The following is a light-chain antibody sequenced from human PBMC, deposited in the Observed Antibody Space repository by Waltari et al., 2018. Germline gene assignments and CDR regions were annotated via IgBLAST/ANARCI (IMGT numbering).Light chain of an antibody. V-gene: IGKV2-30*02. CDR1: QSLVHSDGNTH. CDR2: RVS. J-gene: IGKJ2*01. CDR3: MQGTHWPYT. Sequence: DVVMTQSPLSLPVTLGQAASISCKSSQSLVHSDGNTHLNWFQQRPVQSPRRLIYRVSKRDSGVPDRFSGSGSGTDFTLKISRVEAEDVGIYYCMQGTHWPYTFGQGTKLDIK.